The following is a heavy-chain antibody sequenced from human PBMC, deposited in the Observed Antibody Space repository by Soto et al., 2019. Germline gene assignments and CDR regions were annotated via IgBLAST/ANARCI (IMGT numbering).Heavy chain of an antibody. CDR2: ISGSGGST. CDR3: AKDKYDFPFDP. V-gene: IGHV3-23*01. CDR1: GFTFSSYA. Sequence: PWGSLRLSCAASGFTFSSYAMSLVRQAPGKGLEWVSAISGSGGSTYYADSVKGRFTISRDNSKNTLYLQMKSLRAEDTAVYYCAKDKYDFPFDPWGQGTLVTVSS. D-gene: IGHD3-3*01. J-gene: IGHJ5*02.